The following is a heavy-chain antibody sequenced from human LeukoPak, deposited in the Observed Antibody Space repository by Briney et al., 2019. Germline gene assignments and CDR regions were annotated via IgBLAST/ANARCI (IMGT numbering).Heavy chain of an antibody. CDR3: ARGSAAAHYYYYYGMDV. D-gene: IGHD2-2*01. CDR1: GFPFSSYV. CDR2: INHNGETI. Sequence: GGSLRLSCAASGFPFSSYVMSWVRQAPGKGLEWVSYINHNGETIYYPDFVKGRFTISRDNAKNSLYLQMNSLRDEDTAVYYCARGSAAAHYYYYYGMDVWGQGTTVTVSS. V-gene: IGHV3-48*02. J-gene: IGHJ6*02.